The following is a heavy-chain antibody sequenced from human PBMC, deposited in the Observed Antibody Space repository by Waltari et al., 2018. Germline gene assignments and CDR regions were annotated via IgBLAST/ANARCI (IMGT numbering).Heavy chain of an antibody. CDR2: IKSKREGGTT. D-gene: IGHD2-8*02. Sequence: EVQLLESGGGLVKPGGCLRLSCEASGVNAEYAWMNWVRQASGKGRGWVGRIKSKREGGTTDYVAPVKGRFTISRDDSKGTLFLQMNSLKIEDTGVYYCTTRLVVYDVWGQGTTVTVSS. V-gene: IGHV3-15*01. J-gene: IGHJ6*02. CDR3: TTRLVVYDV. CDR1: GVNAEYAW.